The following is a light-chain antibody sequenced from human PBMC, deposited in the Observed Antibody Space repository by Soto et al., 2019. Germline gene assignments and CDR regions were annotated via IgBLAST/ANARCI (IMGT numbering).Light chain of an antibody. CDR3: SSFTTSSTWA. J-gene: IGLJ3*02. CDR1: SSDVGGYNY. CDR2: EVS. V-gene: IGLV2-14*01. Sequence: QSALTQPASVSGSPGQSITVSCTGTSSDVGGYNYVSWYQQHPGKAPKLVIYEVSDRPSGISNRFSGSKSGNTASLTISGLRAEDEADYYCSSFTTSSTWAFGGGTKLTVL.